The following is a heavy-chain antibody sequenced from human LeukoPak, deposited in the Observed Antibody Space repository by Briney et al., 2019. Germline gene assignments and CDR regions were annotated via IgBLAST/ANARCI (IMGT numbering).Heavy chain of an antibody. CDR3: ARGIAARPAY. CDR2: ISSSSSYI. V-gene: IGHV3-21*01. Sequence: GGSLRLSCAASGFTFSSYSMNWVRQAPGKGLEWVSSISSSSSYIYYADSVKGRFTISRDNAKSSLYLQMNSLRAEDTAVYYCARGIAARPAYWGQGTLVTVSS. CDR1: GFTFSSYS. J-gene: IGHJ4*02. D-gene: IGHD6-6*01.